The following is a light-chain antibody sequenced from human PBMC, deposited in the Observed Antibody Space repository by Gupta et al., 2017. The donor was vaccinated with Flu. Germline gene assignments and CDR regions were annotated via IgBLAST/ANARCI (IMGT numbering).Light chain of an antibody. V-gene: IGKV3-11*01. Sequence: PDTLSLSPGERATYTCRDSQIGSIDLAGYQTKPGQVHRSRIDDASNRAAGITARCRGGGSGTDCISTSSSLEPEVCAVYYWQQSNYGFRTFGWGTKLEIK. CDR3: QQSNYGFRT. CDR1: QIGSID. J-gene: IGKJ2*01. CDR2: DAS.